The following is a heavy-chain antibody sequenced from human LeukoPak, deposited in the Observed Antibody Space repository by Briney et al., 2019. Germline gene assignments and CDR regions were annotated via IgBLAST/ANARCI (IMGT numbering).Heavy chain of an antibody. CDR3: ARKSCSGGSCYRGRSAFDI. V-gene: IGHV1-18*04. CDR1: GYTFTSYD. CDR2: ISAYNGNT. D-gene: IGHD2-15*01. Sequence: GASVKVSCKASGYTFTSYDISWVRQAPGQGLEWMGWISAYNGNTNYAQKLQGRVTMTTDTSTSTAYMELRSLRSDDTAVYYCARKSCSGGSCYRGRSAFDIWGQGTMVTVSS. J-gene: IGHJ3*02.